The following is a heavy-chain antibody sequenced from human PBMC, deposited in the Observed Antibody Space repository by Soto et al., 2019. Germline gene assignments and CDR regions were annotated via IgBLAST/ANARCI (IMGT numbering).Heavy chain of an antibody. V-gene: IGHV3-23*01. D-gene: IGHD3-10*01. Sequence: GGSLRLSCAASGFTFSSYAMSWVRQAPGKGLEWVSAISGSGGSTYYADFVKGRFTISRDNSKNTLYLQMNSLRAEDTAVYYCAKDPYYYGSGSYSSYFDYWGQGTLVTVSS. J-gene: IGHJ4*02. CDR2: ISGSGGST. CDR3: AKDPYYYGSGSYSSYFDY. CDR1: GFTFSSYA.